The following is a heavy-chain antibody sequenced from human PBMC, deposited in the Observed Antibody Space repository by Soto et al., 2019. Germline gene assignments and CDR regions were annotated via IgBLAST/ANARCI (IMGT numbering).Heavy chain of an antibody. Sequence: GESLKISCKGSGYSFTSYWISWVRQMPGKGLEWMGKIDPSDSYTNYSPSFQGHVTISADKSISTAYLQWSSLKASDTAMYYCARHAGYRSGWYPRFDYWGQGTLVTVSS. CDR3: ARHAGYRSGWYPRFDY. D-gene: IGHD6-19*01. V-gene: IGHV5-10-1*01. J-gene: IGHJ4*02. CDR1: GYSFTSYW. CDR2: IDPSDSYT.